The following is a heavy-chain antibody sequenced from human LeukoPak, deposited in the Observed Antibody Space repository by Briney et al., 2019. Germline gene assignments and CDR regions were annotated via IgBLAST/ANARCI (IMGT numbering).Heavy chain of an antibody. CDR3: AKESTVTPGNVNWFDP. D-gene: IGHD4-17*01. CDR1: GFTFSLYA. V-gene: IGHV3-23*01. CDR2: ISGGGDNT. J-gene: IGHJ5*02. Sequence: GGSLRLSCAASGFTFSLYAMSWVRQTPGKRLEWISTISGGGDNTYYAESVKGRFTISRDNSRNTLYLRMKSLRAEDTAMYYCAKESTVTPGNVNWFDPWGQGTLVTVSS.